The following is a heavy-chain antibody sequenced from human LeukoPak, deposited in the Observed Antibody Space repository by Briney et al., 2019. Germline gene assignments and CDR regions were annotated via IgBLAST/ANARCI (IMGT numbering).Heavy chain of an antibody. V-gene: IGHV3-48*01. D-gene: IGHD4/OR15-4a*01. J-gene: IGHJ4*02. CDR2: ISSSGPTI. CDR3: ARLHGAYPFDY. CDR1: GFTFSSHG. Sequence: GETLRLSCAASGFTFSSHGMNWVRQAPGKGLEWISYISSSGPTIYYADSVKGRFTISRDNAKNSVFLQMNSLRAEDTAVYYCARLHGAYPFDYWSQGTLVTVSS.